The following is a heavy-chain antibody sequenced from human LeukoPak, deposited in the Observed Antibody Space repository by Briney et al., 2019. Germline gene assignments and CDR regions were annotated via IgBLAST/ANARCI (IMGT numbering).Heavy chain of an antibody. CDR1: GFTFSSYA. V-gene: IGHV3-30*04. J-gene: IGHJ4*02. Sequence: GGSLRLSCAASGFTFSSYAMHWVRQAPGKGLEWVAVISYDGSNKYYADSVKGRFTISRDNSKNTLYLQMNSLRAEDTAVYYCASGLYSSGWYWGQGTLVTVSS. CDR3: ASGLYSSGWY. D-gene: IGHD6-19*01. CDR2: ISYDGSNK.